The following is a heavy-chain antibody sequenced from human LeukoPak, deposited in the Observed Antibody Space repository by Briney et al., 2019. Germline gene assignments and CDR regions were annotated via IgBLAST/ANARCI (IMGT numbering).Heavy chain of an antibody. CDR1: GFTFSNYW. D-gene: IGHD2/OR15-2a*01. CDR3: AREETDNSPYFEY. V-gene: IGHV3-7*05. Sequence: GESLRLSCAASGFTFSNYWMTWVRQAPGKGLEWVANIKQDGSEEFYVDSVKGRFTISRDNAKNSLYLQMNSLRAEDTAIYYCAREETDNSPYFEYWGQGALVTVST. J-gene: IGHJ4*02. CDR2: IKQDGSEE.